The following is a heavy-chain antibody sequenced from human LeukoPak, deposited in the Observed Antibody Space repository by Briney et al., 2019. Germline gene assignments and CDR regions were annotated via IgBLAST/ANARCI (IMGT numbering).Heavy chain of an antibody. Sequence: SGTLSLTCTVSGGSISSYYWSWIRQPPGKGLEWIGYIYYSGSTNYNPSLKSRVTISVDTSKNQFSLKLSSVTAADTAVYYCASLYYYDSSGDPTSWYFDLWGRGTLVTVSS. J-gene: IGHJ2*01. CDR2: IYYSGST. V-gene: IGHV4-59*01. CDR3: ASLYYYDSSGDPTSWYFDL. CDR1: GGSISSYY. D-gene: IGHD3-22*01.